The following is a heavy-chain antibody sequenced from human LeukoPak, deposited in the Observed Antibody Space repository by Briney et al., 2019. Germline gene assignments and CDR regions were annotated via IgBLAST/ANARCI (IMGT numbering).Heavy chain of an antibody. CDR2: INSDGSST. CDR3: ARDFGYGDYPDY. CDR1: GFTFSSYW. V-gene: IGHV3-74*01. J-gene: IGHJ4*02. Sequence: QPGGSLRLSCPAAGFTFSSYWMHWVRHAPGKGLVWVSRINSDGSSTSYADSVKGRFTISRDNAKNTLYLQMTSLRAEDTAVYYCARDFGYGDYPDYWGQGPLVTVSS. D-gene: IGHD4-17*01.